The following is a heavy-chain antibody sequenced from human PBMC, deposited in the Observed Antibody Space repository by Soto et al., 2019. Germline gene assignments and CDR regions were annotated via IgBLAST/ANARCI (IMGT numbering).Heavy chain of an antibody. CDR3: ARVGRLITAAGLLDA. J-gene: IGHJ5*02. CDR1: NGSIGSYY. CDR2: IYYSGST. V-gene: IGHV4-59*01. D-gene: IGHD6-13*01. Sequence: ASETLSLTCTISNGSIGSYYWTWIRQPPGKGLEWIGHIYYSGSTNYNPSLKSRLTLSLDTSKNQFSLKLTSVTAADTAVYYCARVGRLITAAGLLDAWGQGTLVTV.